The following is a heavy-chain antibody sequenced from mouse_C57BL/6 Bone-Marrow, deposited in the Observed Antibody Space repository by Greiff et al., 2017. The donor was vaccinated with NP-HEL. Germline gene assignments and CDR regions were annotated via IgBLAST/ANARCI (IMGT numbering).Heavy chain of an antibody. D-gene: IGHD1-1*01. CDR2: ISSGGSYT. J-gene: IGHJ2*01. V-gene: IGHV5-6*01. CDR1: GFTFSSYG. CDR3: ARGSFITTGVAFDY. Sequence: EVHLVESGGDLVKPGGSLKLSCAASGFTFSSYGMSWVRQTPDKRLEWVATISSGGSYTYYPDSVKGRFTFSRDNAKNTLYLQMSSLKSEYTAMYYCARGSFITTGVAFDYWGQGTTLTVSS.